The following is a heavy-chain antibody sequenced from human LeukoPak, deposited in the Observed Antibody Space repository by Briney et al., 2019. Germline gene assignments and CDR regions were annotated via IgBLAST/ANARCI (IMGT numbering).Heavy chain of an antibody. Sequence: GGSLRLSCAASGFTFSSDWMSWVRQAPGKGLDWVANIKQDGSEKHYVDSVKGRFTISRDNAKNSLYLQVNGLRAEDTSVYYCARWAVTGIYLDSWGQGTLLTVSS. CDR3: ARWAVTGIYLDS. J-gene: IGHJ4*02. CDR2: IKQDGSEK. CDR1: GFTFSSDW. D-gene: IGHD6-19*01. V-gene: IGHV3-7*01.